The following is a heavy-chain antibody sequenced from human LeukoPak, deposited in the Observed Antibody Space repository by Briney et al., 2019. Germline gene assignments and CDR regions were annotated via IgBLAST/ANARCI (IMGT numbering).Heavy chain of an antibody. D-gene: IGHD5-12*01. CDR2: ITSSGDDI. Sequence: GGSLRLSCAASGFTFSDYYMSWIRQAPGKGLEWVAYITSSGDDIYYADSVKGRFTISKDNAKNALFRRMSSVRVEDTATYYCASDIVATSGDFWGQGTLVSVSS. J-gene: IGHJ4*02. CDR1: GFTFSDYY. CDR3: ASDIVATSGDF. V-gene: IGHV3-11*01.